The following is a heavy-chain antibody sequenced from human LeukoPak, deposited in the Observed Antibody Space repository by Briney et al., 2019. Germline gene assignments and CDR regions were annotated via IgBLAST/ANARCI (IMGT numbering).Heavy chain of an antibody. CDR1: GGSIGSGSYY. CDR2: IYTSGST. V-gene: IGHV4-61*02. Sequence: SQTLSLTCTVSGGSIGSGSYYWSWIRQPAGKGLEWIGRIYTSGSTNYNPPLKSRVTISVDTSKNQFSLKLSSVTAADTAVYYCARVPTIQLWLPAAHFDYWGQGTLVTVSS. CDR3: ARVPTIQLWLPAAHFDY. J-gene: IGHJ4*02. D-gene: IGHD5-18*01.